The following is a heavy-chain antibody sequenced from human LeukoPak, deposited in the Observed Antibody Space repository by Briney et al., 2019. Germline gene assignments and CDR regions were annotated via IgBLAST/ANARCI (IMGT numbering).Heavy chain of an antibody. J-gene: IGHJ4*02. V-gene: IGHV1-69*02. CDR1: GGTFSSYT. CDR3: ASRSGYDNQFDY. D-gene: IGHD5-12*01. Sequence: SVKVSCKASGGTFSSYTIGWVRQAPGQGLEWMGRIIPILGIANYAQKFQGRVTITADKSTSTAYMELSSLRSEDTAVYYCASRSGYDNQFDYWGQGTLVTVSS. CDR2: IIPILGIA.